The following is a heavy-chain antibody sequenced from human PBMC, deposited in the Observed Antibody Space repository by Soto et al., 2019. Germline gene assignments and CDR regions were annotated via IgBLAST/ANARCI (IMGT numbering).Heavy chain of an antibody. J-gene: IGHJ4*02. CDR3: ARAGSLPGYCSGGSCRHFDY. V-gene: IGHV3-33*01. Sequence: QVQLVESGGGVVQPGRSLRLSWAASGFTCSSYGMHWVLQAPGKGLEWVAVIWYDGSNKYYADSVKGRFTISRDNSKNTLYLQMNSLRAEDTAVYYCARAGSLPGYCSGGSCRHFDYWGQGTRVTVSS. CDR2: IWYDGSNK. D-gene: IGHD2-15*01. CDR1: GFTCSSYG.